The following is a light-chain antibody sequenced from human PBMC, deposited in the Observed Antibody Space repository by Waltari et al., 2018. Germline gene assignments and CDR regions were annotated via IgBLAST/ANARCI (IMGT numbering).Light chain of an antibody. Sequence: EIVLTQSPATLSLSPGERATLSCRASQSVYSYLAWYQQKPGLPPRLLIYDASSRATGIPARFVGSGSGTDFTLTISRLEPEDFAVYYCQERSNWPGGSFGGGTKVDIK. CDR3: QERSNWPGGS. CDR1: QSVYSY. J-gene: IGKJ4*01. V-gene: IGKV3-11*01. CDR2: DAS.